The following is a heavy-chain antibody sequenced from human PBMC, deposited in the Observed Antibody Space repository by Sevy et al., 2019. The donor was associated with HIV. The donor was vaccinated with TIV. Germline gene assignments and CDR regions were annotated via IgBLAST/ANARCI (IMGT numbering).Heavy chain of an antibody. CDR2: ISGSGGST. Sequence: GGSLRLSCAASGFTFSSYAMSWVRQAPGKGLEWVSAISGSGGSTYYADSVKGRFTISRDNSRYTLYLQMNSLGAEDTVVYYCAKVGVSGRGGELLLDAFDIWGQGTMVTVSS. CDR1: GFTFSSYA. CDR3: AKVGVSGRGGELLLDAFDI. V-gene: IGHV3-23*01. D-gene: IGHD1-26*01. J-gene: IGHJ3*02.